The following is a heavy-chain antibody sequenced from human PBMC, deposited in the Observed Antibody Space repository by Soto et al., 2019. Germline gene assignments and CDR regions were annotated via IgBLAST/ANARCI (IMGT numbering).Heavy chain of an antibody. V-gene: IGHV1-69*06. CDR2: IIPIFGTA. CDR1: GGTFSSYA. D-gene: IGHD3-22*01. CDR3: VTDSSGDNWFEP. Sequence: SVKVSCKASGGTFSSYAISWVRQAPGQGLEWMGGIIPIFGTANYAQKFQGRVTMTEDTSTDTAYMELSSLRSEDTAVYYCVTDSSGDNWFEPWGQGTLVTVSS. J-gene: IGHJ5*02.